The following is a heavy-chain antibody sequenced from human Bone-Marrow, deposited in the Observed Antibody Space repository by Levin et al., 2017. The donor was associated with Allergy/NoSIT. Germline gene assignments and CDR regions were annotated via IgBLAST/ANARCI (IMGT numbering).Heavy chain of an antibody. V-gene: IGHV3-33*01. J-gene: IGHJ3*02. Sequence: LSLTCAASGFTFSSYGMHWVRQAPGKGLEWVAVIWYDGSNKYYADSVKGRFTISRDNSKNTLYLQMNSLRAEDTAVYYCAREHPVQDAFDIWGQGTMVTVSS. CDR1: GFTFSSYG. CDR3: AREHPVQDAFDI. D-gene: IGHD1-1*01. CDR2: IWYDGSNK.